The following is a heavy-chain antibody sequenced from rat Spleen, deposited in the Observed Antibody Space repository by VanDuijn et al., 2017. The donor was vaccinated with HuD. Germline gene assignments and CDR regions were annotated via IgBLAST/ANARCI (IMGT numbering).Heavy chain of an antibody. Sequence: EVQLVESGGGLVQPGRSLKLSCAASGFTFNNYGMHWIRQAPTKGLEWVASISPSGGSTFYRYSVKGRFTISRNIAKNTLYLQMDSLRSEDTATYYCATTPLYYSADPYYFDYWGQGVMVTVSS. CDR2: ISPSGGST. CDR3: ATTPLYYSADPYYFDY. CDR1: GFTFNNYG. J-gene: IGHJ2*01. D-gene: IGHD1-1*01. V-gene: IGHV5-19*01.